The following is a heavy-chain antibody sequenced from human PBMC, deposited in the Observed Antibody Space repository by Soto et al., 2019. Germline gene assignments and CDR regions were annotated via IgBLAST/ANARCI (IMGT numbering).Heavy chain of an antibody. CDR1: GFTFSSYG. Sequence: GGSLRLSCAASGFTFSSYGMHWVRQAPGKGLEWVAVIWYDGSNKYYADSVKGRFTISRDNSKNTLYLQMNSLRAEDTAVYYCAIDPGYSYGLDYFDYWGQGTLVTVSS. V-gene: IGHV3-33*01. D-gene: IGHD5-18*01. J-gene: IGHJ4*02. CDR3: AIDPGYSYGLDYFDY. CDR2: IWYDGSNK.